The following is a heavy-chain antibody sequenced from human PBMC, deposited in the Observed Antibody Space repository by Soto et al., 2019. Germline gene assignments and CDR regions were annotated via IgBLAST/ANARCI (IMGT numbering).Heavy chain of an antibody. V-gene: IGHV4-38-2*01. D-gene: IGHD2-21*02. J-gene: IGHJ5*02. CDR2: IYHSGRT. CDR3: ARVGPYCGGDCYSPPP. CDR1: GYSIRNGYY. Sequence: PSETLSLTCAVSGYSIRNGYYWGWIRQPPGKGLEWIGTIYHSGRTYYNPSPKSRVTISVDASENHFSLKLSSVTAADTAVYYCARVGPYCGGDCYSPPPWGQGTLVTVSS.